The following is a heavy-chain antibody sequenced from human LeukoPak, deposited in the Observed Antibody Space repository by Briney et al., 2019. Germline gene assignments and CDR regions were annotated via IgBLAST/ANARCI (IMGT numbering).Heavy chain of an antibody. CDR3: ASREWLLQFDY. CDR1: GVSISSSNW. J-gene: IGHJ4*02. CDR2: IYHSGST. V-gene: IGHV4-4*02. D-gene: IGHD3-22*01. Sequence: SETLSLTCAVSGVSISSSNWWSWVRQPPGKGLEWIGEIYHSGSTNCNPSLKSRVTISVDKSKNQFSLKLSSVTAADTAVYYCASREWLLQFDYWGQGTLVTVSS.